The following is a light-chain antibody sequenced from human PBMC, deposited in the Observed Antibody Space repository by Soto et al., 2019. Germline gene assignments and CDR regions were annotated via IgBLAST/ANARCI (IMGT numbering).Light chain of an antibody. J-gene: IGKJ5*01. CDR3: QQRNIWPPVT. CDR1: QSVSSKY. CDR2: GAF. V-gene: IGKV3-11*01. Sequence: DIVLTQSPGTLSLSPGERATLSCRASQSVSSKYLAWYQQKPGQAPRLLIYGAFNRATCIPARFSGSGSGTDFTLTISSLEPEDSAIYYCQQRNIWPPVTFGQGTRLEIK.